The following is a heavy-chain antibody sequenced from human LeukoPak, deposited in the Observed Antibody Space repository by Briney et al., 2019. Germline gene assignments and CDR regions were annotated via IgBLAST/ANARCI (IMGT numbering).Heavy chain of an antibody. CDR1: GFTFSSYG. D-gene: IGHD6-13*01. CDR3: ARGSNSWYYFDY. Sequence: GGSLRLSCAASGFTFSSYGMSWVRQAPGKGLEWVSGISGSGGSTYYADSVKGRFTISRDNSKNTLYLRMNSLRAEDTAVYYCARGSNSWYYFDYWGQGTLVTVSS. CDR2: ISGSGGST. V-gene: IGHV3-23*01. J-gene: IGHJ4*02.